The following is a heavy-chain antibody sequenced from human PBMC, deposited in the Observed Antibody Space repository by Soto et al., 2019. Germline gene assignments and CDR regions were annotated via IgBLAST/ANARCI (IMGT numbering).Heavy chain of an antibody. CDR3: AKQTVAGSNDLDY. D-gene: IGHD6-19*01. CDR1: GFIFSTYG. J-gene: IGHJ4*02. Sequence: GGSLRLSCAASGFIFSTYGMHWVRQVPGKGLEWVAVISYDASNKYYADSVKGRFTISRDNSKNTLYLQMNSLRAEDTAVYYCAKQTVAGSNDLDYWGQGTLVTVSS. CDR2: ISYDASNK. V-gene: IGHV3-30*18.